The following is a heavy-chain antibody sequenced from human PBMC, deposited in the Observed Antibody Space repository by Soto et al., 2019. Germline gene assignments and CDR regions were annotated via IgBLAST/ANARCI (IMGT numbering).Heavy chain of an antibody. D-gene: IGHD2-21*02. Sequence: QVHLQESGPGLVKPSETLSLTCTVSGDSVTRYVWNWIRQSPGKGLEWIGFVYHSGTTLYNPSLKCRATMSLDTSKNQFSLMVSTGTAADTAIDSCARRVPMSSVTAGNATWLDPWGQGTPVTVSS. J-gene: IGHJ5*02. CDR2: VYHSGTT. CDR3: ARRVPMSSVTAGNATWLDP. V-gene: IGHV4-59*02. CDR1: GDSVTRYV.